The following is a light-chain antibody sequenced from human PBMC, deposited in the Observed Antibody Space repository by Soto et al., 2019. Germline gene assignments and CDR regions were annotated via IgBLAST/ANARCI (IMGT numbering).Light chain of an antibody. CDR3: QQYDSWTWT. Sequence: DIQMTQTPSTLSASVGDRVTITCRASQSISNWLAWYQQRPGKAPKLLIYKASSVQSGVPSRFSGSGSGTDFTLTISGLQPDDSATYYCQQYDSWTWTFGQGTKVEIK. CDR1: QSISNW. V-gene: IGKV1-5*03. CDR2: KAS. J-gene: IGKJ1*01.